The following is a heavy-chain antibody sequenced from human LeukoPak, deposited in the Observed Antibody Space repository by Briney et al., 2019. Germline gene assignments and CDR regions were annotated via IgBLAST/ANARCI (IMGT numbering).Heavy chain of an antibody. Sequence: GGSLRLSCAASGFTFNSFGIHWVRQAPGKGLEWVAVISYDGSNKYFADSVKGRFTISRDNSKNTLYLQMNSLRAEDTAVYYCAKDYDSSGWAAFDIWGQGTMVTVSS. D-gene: IGHD3-22*01. CDR2: ISYDGSNK. CDR3: AKDYDSSGWAAFDI. J-gene: IGHJ3*02. V-gene: IGHV3-30*18. CDR1: GFTFNSFG.